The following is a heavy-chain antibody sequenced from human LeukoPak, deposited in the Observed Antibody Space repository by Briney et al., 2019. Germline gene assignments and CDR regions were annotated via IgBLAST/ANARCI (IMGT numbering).Heavy chain of an antibody. CDR2: IYYSGST. J-gene: IGHJ6*03. D-gene: IGHD3-10*01. CDR3: ARITMVRGILPYYYYYYMDV. CDR1: GGSFSGYY. Sequence: SETLSLTCAVYGGSFSGYYWSWIRQPPGKGLEWIGHIYYSGSTNYNPSLKSRVTISVDTSKNQFSLKLSSVTAADTAVYYCARITMVRGILPYYYYYYMDVWGKGTTVTISS. V-gene: IGHV4-59*01.